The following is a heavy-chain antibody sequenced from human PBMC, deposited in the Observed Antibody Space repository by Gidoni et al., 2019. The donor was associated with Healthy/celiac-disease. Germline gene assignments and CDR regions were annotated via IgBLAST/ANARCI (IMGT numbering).Heavy chain of an antibody. V-gene: IGHV3-23*01. D-gene: IGHD3-10*01. CDR1: GFTFSSYA. Sequence: LESGGGLVQPGGSLRLSCAASGFTFSSYAMSWVRQAPGKGLEWVSAISGSVGSRYYADSVKGRFTISRDKSKNTLYLQMNSLRAEDTAVYYCAQSISTMVRGVIPTLDYWGQGTLVTVSS. CDR3: AQSISTMVRGVIPTLDY. CDR2: ISGSVGSR. J-gene: IGHJ4*02.